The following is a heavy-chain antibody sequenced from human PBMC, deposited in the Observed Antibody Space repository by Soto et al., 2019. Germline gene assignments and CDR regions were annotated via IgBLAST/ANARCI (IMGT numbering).Heavy chain of an antibody. D-gene: IGHD3-10*01. CDR2: FHSSGAT. V-gene: IGHV4-30-4*01. CDR3: ASIWFGDFDY. J-gene: IGHJ4*01. Sequence: QVQLQESGPGLVKPSQTLSLTCTVSGGSISSADYYWSWIRQPPGKGLEWIGYFHSSGATYKDPSLXSXVXIXXDTSKTQISLRLDSVTAAATAVYYCASIWFGDFDYWGHGTLVTVSS. CDR1: GGSISSADYY.